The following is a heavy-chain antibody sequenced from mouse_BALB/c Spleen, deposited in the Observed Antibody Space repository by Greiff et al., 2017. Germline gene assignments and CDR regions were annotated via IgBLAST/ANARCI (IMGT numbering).Heavy chain of an antibody. CDR1: GFTFNTYA. J-gene: IGHJ3*01. CDR3: VRQGLRRGFAY. Sequence: EVKLMESGGGLVQPKGSLKLSCAASGFTFNTYAMNWVRQAPGKGLEWVARIRSKSNNYATYYADSVKDRFTISRDDSQSMLYLQMNNLKTEDTAMYYCVRQGLRRGFAYWGQGTLVTVSA. D-gene: IGHD2-2*01. CDR2: IRSKSNNYAT. V-gene: IGHV10-1*02.